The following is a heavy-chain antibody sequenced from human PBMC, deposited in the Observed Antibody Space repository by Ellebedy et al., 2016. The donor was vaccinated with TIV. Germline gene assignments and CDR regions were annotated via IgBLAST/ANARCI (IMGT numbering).Heavy chain of an antibody. Sequence: GESLKISCAASGFTVSSNYMNWVRQAPGKGLEWVSVIYSGGDGGDTYYADSVKGRFTISRDNSKNTLYLQMNSLRAEDTAVYYCARDPAAAGTNYVFDYWGQGTLVTVSS. CDR2: IYSGGDGGDT. J-gene: IGHJ4*02. V-gene: IGHV3-66*01. CDR3: ARDPAAAGTNYVFDY. CDR1: GFTVSSNY. D-gene: IGHD6-13*01.